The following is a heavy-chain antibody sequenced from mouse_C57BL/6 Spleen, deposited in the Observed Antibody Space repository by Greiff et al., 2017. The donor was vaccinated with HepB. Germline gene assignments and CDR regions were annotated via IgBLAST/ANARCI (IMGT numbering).Heavy chain of an antibody. J-gene: IGHJ3*01. Sequence: VQLQQPGAELVKPGASVKMSCKASGYTFTSYWITWVKQRPGQGLEWIGDIYPGSGSTNYNEKFKSKATLTVDTSSSTAYMQLSSLTSEDSAVYYCAVRGDYDVWFAYWGQGTLVTVSA. CDR1: GYTFTSYW. D-gene: IGHD2-4*01. V-gene: IGHV1-55*01. CDR3: AVRGDYDVWFAY. CDR2: IYPGSGST.